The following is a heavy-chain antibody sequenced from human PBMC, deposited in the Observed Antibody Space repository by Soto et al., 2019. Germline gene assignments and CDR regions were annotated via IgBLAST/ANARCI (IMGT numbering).Heavy chain of an antibody. Sequence: SETLSLTCTVSGGSISSYYWSWIRQPPGKGLEWIGYIYYSGSTNYNPSLKSRVTISVDTSKNQFSLKLSSVTAADTAVYYCARGRCTNGVCYLIDYWGQGTLVTVSS. V-gene: IGHV4-59*01. CDR1: GGSISSYY. CDR2: IYYSGST. CDR3: ARGRCTNGVCYLIDY. D-gene: IGHD2-8*01. J-gene: IGHJ4*02.